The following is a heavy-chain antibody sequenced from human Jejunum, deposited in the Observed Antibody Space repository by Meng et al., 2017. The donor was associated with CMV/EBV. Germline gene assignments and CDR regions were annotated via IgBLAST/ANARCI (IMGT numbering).Heavy chain of an antibody. CDR3: VRGGDGYLY. D-gene: IGHD5-24*01. V-gene: IGHV4-61*02. J-gene: IGHJ4*02. Sequence: TWTVSGGSISSGNYYWSWIRQPAGKGLEWIGRIYASGNTNYMPSLNSRVTMSVDTSKNQFSLKLNSVAAADTAVYYCVRGGDGYLYWGQGTLVTVSS. CDR2: IYASGNT. CDR1: GGSISSGNYY.